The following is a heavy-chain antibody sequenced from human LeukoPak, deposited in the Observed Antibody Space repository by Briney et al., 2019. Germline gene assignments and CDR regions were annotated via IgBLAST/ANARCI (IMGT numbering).Heavy chain of an antibody. CDR2: ISAYNGNT. D-gene: IGHD3-10*01. Sequence: GASVKVSCKASGYTFTSYGISWVRPAPGQGLEWMGWISAYNGNTNYAQKLQGRVTMTTDTSTSTAYMELRSLRSDDTAVYYCARDVENYYGSGSAIDYFDYWGQGTLVTVSS. CDR1: GYTFTSYG. V-gene: IGHV1-18*01. CDR3: ARDVENYYGSGSAIDYFDY. J-gene: IGHJ4*02.